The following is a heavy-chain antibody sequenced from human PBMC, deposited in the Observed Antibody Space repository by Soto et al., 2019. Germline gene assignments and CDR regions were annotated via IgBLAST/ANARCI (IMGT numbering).Heavy chain of an antibody. Sequence: VASVKVSCKASGGTFSSYAISWVRQAPGQGLEWMGGIIPIFGTANYAQKFQSRVTITADESTSTAYMELSSLRSEDTAVYYCARGITGTVSYYYGMDVWGQGTTVTVSS. CDR1: GGTFSSYA. J-gene: IGHJ6*02. CDR2: IIPIFGTA. V-gene: IGHV1-69*13. D-gene: IGHD1-20*01. CDR3: ARGITGTVSYYYGMDV.